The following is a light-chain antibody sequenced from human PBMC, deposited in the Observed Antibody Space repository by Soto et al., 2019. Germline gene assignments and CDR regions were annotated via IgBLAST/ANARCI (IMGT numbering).Light chain of an antibody. CDR1: QSVSSNH. Sequence: IVLTQSPGTLSLSPGEGATLSCRASQSVSSNHLAWYQQKPGQAPRLLIFGASSRASDIPDRFSGSGSGTDFTLTISRLEPEYFVVYYCQQYGSSPPYTFGQGTKREIK. V-gene: IGKV3-20*01. J-gene: IGKJ2*01. CDR3: QQYGSSPPYT. CDR2: GAS.